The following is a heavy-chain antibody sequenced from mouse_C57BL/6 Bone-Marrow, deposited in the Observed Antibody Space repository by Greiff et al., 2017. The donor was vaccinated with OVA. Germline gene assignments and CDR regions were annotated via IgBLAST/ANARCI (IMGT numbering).Heavy chain of an antibody. V-gene: IGHV5-12*01. J-gene: IGHJ4*01. CDR1: GFTFSDSY. CDR3: ARPSYYSNLYAMDY. CDR2: ISNGGGST. D-gene: IGHD2-5*01. Sequence: EVKVVESGGGLVQPGGSLKLSCAASGFTFSDSYMYWVRQTPEKRLEWVAYISNGGGSTYYPDTVKGRFTLSRDNAKNTLYLQMSRLKSEDTAMYYCARPSYYSNLYAMDYWGQGTSVTVSS.